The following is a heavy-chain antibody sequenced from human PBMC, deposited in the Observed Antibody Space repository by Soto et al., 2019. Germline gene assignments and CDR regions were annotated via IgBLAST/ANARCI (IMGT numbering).Heavy chain of an antibody. V-gene: IGHV1-18*01. CDR2: ISAYNGNT. CDR3: ARDRKGDRNAKRGYYYMDV. Sequence: ASVKVSCKASGYTFTSYGISWVRQAPGQGLEWMGWISAYNGNTNYAQKLQGRVTMTTDTSTSTAYMELRSLRSDDTAVYYCARDRKGDRNAKRGYYYMDVWGKGTTVTVSS. CDR1: GYTFTSYG. D-gene: IGHD1-1*01. J-gene: IGHJ6*03.